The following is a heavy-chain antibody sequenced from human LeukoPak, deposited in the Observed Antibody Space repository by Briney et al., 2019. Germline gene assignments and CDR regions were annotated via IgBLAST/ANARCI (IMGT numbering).Heavy chain of an antibody. J-gene: IGHJ3*02. V-gene: IGHV4-39*07. Sequence: PSETLSLTCTVSGGSISSSSYYWGWIRQPPGTGLEWIGSIYYSGSTYYNPSLKSRVTISVDTSKTQFSLKLSSVTAADTAVYYCARDRVGATRDAFDIWGQGTMVTVSS. CDR2: IYYSGST. D-gene: IGHD1-26*01. CDR1: GGSISSSSYY. CDR3: ARDRVGATRDAFDI.